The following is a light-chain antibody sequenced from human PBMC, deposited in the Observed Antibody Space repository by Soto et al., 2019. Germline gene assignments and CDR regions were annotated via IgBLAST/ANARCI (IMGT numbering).Light chain of an antibody. CDR3: HQYGRSPA. CDR2: GAS. Sequence: EIVLTQSPGTLSLSPGERATLSCRASQSVSSSYLAWYQQKPGQAPRLLIYGASSRATGIPDRFSGSGSGTDFTLTISRMEPEDFEVYYCHQYGRSPAFGGGTKVEIK. J-gene: IGKJ4*01. CDR1: QSVSSSY. V-gene: IGKV3-20*01.